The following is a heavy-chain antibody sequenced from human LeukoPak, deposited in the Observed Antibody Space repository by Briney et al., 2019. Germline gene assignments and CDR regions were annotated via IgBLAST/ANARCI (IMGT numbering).Heavy chain of an antibody. CDR1: GGSVSSDSYF. CDR2: IYSSGST. V-gene: IGHV4-61*01. CDR3: AADRLYSSGPDY. D-gene: IGHD6-19*01. Sequence: SETLSLTCSVSGGSVSSDSYFWNWVRQPPGKGLEWIGYIYSSGSTNYNPSLKSRVTISVDTSKNQFSLKLSSVTAADTAVYYCAADRLYSSGPDYWGQGTLVTVSS. J-gene: IGHJ4*02.